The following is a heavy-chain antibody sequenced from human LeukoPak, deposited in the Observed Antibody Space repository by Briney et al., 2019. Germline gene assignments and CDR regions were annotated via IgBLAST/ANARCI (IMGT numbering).Heavy chain of an antibody. CDR2: ISGSGGST. CDR3: ARARGWLRINWFDP. Sequence: GGSLRFSCAASGFTFSSNAMSWVRQGPGKGLEWVSAISGSGGSTYYADSVKGRFTISRDNSKNTLYLQMNSLRAEDTAVYYCARARGWLRINWFDPWGQGTLVTVSS. J-gene: IGHJ5*02. V-gene: IGHV3-23*01. D-gene: IGHD5-12*01. CDR1: GFTFSSNA.